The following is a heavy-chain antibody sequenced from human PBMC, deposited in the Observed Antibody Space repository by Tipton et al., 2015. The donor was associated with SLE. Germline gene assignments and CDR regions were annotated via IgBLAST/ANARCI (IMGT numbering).Heavy chain of an antibody. CDR1: GFTVSSNY. D-gene: IGHD7-27*01. CDR3: ARGAGDRLDY. J-gene: IGHJ4*02. CDR2: IYSGGST. Sequence: SLRLSCAASGFTVSSNYMNWVRQAPGKGLEWVSVIYSGGSTYYADSVKGRFTISRDNFRNTLYLQMNSLRAEDTAVYYCARGAGDRLDYWGQGTLVTVSS. V-gene: IGHV3-53*05.